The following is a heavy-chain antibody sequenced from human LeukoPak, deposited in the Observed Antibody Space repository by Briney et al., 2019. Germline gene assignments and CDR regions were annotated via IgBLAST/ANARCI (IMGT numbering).Heavy chain of an antibody. Sequence: PGGSLRLSCAASGFTFSTYSMGWVRQAPGKGLEWVSVINNYGGSTFYADSVKGRFTTSRDNSKNTLYLQMNSLRAEDTAVYYCARVNVLRFLEWGPEGFDPWGQGTLVTVSS. D-gene: IGHD3-3*01. J-gene: IGHJ5*02. CDR3: ARVNVLRFLEWGPEGFDP. CDR2: INNYGGST. CDR1: GFTFSTYS. V-gene: IGHV3-23*01.